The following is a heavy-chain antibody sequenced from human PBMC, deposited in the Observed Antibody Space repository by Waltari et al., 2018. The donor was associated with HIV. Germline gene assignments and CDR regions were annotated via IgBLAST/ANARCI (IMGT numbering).Heavy chain of an antibody. Sequence: QVQLVESGGGVVKPGGSLRLSCTASGFMFSGSVMHWVRQAPGKGLEWVAATSFDGSNNYYAQSVKGRFTISRDNVKNMLHLQMNSLKIEDTAVYYCAKDKSGSLHYYYYYGMDVWGKGTTVAASS. D-gene: IGHD1-26*01. V-gene: IGHV3-30*01. CDR3: AKDKSGSLHYYYYYGMDV. CDR2: TSFDGSNN. J-gene: IGHJ6*04. CDR1: GFMFSGSV.